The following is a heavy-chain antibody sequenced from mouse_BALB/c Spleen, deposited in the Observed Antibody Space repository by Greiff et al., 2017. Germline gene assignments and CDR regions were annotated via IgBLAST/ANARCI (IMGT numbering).Heavy chain of an antibody. J-gene: IGHJ4*01. Sequence: VHVKQSGAELVKPGASVKLSCTASGFNIKDTYMHWVKQRPEQGLEWIGRIDPANGNTKYDPKFQGKATITADTSSNTAYLQLSSLTSEDTAVYYCAREGYYDYTDAMDYWGQGTSVTVSS. D-gene: IGHD2-4*01. CDR1: GFNIKDTY. V-gene: IGHV14-3*02. CDR3: AREGYYDYTDAMDY. CDR2: IDPANGNT.